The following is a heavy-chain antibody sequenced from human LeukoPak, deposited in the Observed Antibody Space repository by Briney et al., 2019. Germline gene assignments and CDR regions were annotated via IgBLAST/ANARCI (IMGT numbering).Heavy chain of an antibody. V-gene: IGHV3-23*01. D-gene: IGHD2/OR15-2a*01. J-gene: IGHJ6*02. Sequence: GGSLRLSCAASEFTFSSYAMQCVRQAPGKGLEWVSGISASGGSTWYADSVKGRFTISRDHSKNTLYLQMNSLRAEDTAVYYCAKYVSAKGPPYALDVWGQGTTVTVSS. CDR2: ISASGGST. CDR1: EFTFSSYA. CDR3: AKYVSAKGPPYALDV.